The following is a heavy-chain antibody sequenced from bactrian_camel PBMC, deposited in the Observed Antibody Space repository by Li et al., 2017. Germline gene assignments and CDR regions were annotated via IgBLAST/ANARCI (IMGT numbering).Heavy chain of an antibody. J-gene: IGHJ4*01. Sequence: VQLVESGGGSVQAGGSLKLSCAASGYTYSSNCMGWFRQAPGKEREGVAAFWTRGGTTYYADSVKDRFSISKDYAKDTVYLQMNSLKPEDTAMYYCAAFCSGGYWSFKYWGQGTQVTVS. CDR2: FWTRGGTT. CDR1: GYTYSSNC. V-gene: IGHV3S40*01. CDR3: AAFCSGGYWSFKY. D-gene: IGHD2*01.